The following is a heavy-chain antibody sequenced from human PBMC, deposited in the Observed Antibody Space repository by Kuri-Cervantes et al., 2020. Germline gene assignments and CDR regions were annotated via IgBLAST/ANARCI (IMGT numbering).Heavy chain of an antibody. CDR1: GYTFTSYY. V-gene: IGHV1-46*01. CDR3: ARTNVDTAMVTYYYFDY. D-gene: IGHD5-18*01. CDR2: INPSGGST. Sequence: ASVKVSCKASGYTFTSYYMHWVRQAPGQGLEWMGIINPSGGSTSYAQKFQGRVTITRDTSTSTVYMELSSLRSEDTAVYYCARTNVDTAMVTYYYFDYWGQGTLVAVSS. J-gene: IGHJ4*02.